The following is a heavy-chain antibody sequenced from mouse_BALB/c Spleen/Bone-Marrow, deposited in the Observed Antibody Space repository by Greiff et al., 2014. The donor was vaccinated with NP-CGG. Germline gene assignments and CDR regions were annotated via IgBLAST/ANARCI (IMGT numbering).Heavy chain of an antibody. CDR1: GYTFNTYW. V-gene: IGHV1-9*01. CDR3: ERKGSYGMDH. CDR2: ILPGSVSA. Sequence: QVHVKQSGAELLKPGASMRISCKATGYTFNTYWIEWIKQRPGHGLEWIGEILPGSVSANFNGGFKGKATFTADTSSNTASMQLSRRTSEEAAVYYWERKGSYGMDHWGQGTSVSGSS. J-gene: IGHJ4*01.